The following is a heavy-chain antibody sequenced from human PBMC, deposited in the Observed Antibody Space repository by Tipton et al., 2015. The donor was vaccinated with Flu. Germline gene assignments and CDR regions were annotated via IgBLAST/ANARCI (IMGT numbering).Heavy chain of an antibody. CDR2: IYTSGST. J-gene: IGHJ4*02. D-gene: IGHD3-22*01. Sequence: LRLSCTVSDGSISSGNYAWSWIRQPAGKGLEWMGRIYTSGSTNYNPSLKSRVTISVDTSKNQFSLKLSSVTAADTAVYYCARDVYYYDSSGSYSVFFDDWGQGTLVTVSS. V-gene: IGHV4-61*02. CDR3: ARDVYYYDSSGSYSVFFDD. CDR1: DGSISSGNYA.